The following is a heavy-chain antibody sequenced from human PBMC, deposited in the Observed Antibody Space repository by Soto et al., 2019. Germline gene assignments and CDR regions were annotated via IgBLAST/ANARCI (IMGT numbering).Heavy chain of an antibody. Sequence: GGSLRLSCAASGFTFSSYAMHWVRQAPGKGLEWVAVISYDGSNKYYADSVKGRFTISRDNSKNTLYLQMNSLRAEDTAVYYWARDPRLYGSGSYFWWFDPWGQGTLVTVSS. V-gene: IGHV3-30-3*01. D-gene: IGHD3-10*01. J-gene: IGHJ5*02. CDR2: ISYDGSNK. CDR3: ARDPRLYGSGSYFWWFDP. CDR1: GFTFSSYA.